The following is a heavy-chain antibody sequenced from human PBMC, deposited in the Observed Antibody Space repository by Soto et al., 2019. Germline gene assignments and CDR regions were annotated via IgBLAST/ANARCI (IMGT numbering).Heavy chain of an antibody. CDR3: ARDLLGNDSIDYFDY. V-gene: IGHV3-33*01. CDR2: IWYDGSNK. J-gene: IGHJ4*02. D-gene: IGHD1-1*01. CDR1: GFTFSSYG. Sequence: PGGSLRLSCAASGFTFSSYGMHWVRQAPGKGLEWVAVIWYDGSNKYYADSVKGRFTISRDNSKNTLYLQMNSLRAEDTAVYYCARDLLGNDSIDYFDYWGQGTLVTVSS.